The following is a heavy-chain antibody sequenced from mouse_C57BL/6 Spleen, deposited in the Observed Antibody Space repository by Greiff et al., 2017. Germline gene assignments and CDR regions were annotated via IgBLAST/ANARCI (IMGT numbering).Heavy chain of an antibody. J-gene: IGHJ2*01. CDR1: GYTFTSYW. CDR3: ARGGDYYVNYEYYFDD. CDR2: IDPSDSYT. D-gene: IGHD2-1*01. Sequence: QVQLQQPGAELVMPGASVKLSCKASGYTFTSYWMHWVKQRPGQGLEWIGEIDPSDSYTNYNQKFKGKSTLTVDKSSSTAYMQLSSLTSEDSAVYYCARGGDYYVNYEYYFDDWGQGTTLTVSS. V-gene: IGHV1-69*01.